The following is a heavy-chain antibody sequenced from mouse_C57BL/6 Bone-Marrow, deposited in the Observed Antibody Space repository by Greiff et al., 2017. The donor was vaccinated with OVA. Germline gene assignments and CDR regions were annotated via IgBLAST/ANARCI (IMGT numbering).Heavy chain of an antibody. CDR1: GYAFTNYL. J-gene: IGHJ1*03. D-gene: IGHD1-1*01. V-gene: IGHV1-54*01. Sequence: QVQLQQSGAELVRPGTSVKVSCKASGYAFTNYLIEWVKQRPGQGLEWIGVINPGSGGTNYNEKFKCKATLTADKSSSTAYMQLSSLTSEDSAVYFCARDYGSSYGYWYFDVWGTGTTVTVSS. CDR3: ARDYGSSYGYWYFDV. CDR2: INPGSGGT.